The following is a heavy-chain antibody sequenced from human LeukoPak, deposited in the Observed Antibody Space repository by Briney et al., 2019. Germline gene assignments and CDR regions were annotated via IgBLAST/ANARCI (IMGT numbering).Heavy chain of an antibody. CDR3: AKAGQQQLVMGYYFDY. J-gene: IGHJ4*02. CDR2: ISSSSSYI. Sequence: GGSLRLSCAASGFTFSSYSLNRVRQAPGKGLEWVSSISSSSSYIYYADSVKGRFTISRDNAKNTLYLQMNSLRAEDTAVYYCAKAGQQQLVMGYYFDYWGQGTLVTVSS. CDR1: GFTFSSYS. V-gene: IGHV3-21*04. D-gene: IGHD6-13*01.